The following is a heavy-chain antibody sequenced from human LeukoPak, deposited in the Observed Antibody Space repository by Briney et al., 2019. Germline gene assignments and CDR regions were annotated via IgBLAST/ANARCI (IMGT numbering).Heavy chain of an antibody. V-gene: IGHV3-21*01. D-gene: IGHD3-22*01. J-gene: IGHJ4*02. Sequence: GGSLRLSCAASGFTFSSYSMNWVRQAPGKGLEWVSSISSSRSYIYYADSVKGRFTISRDNAKNSLYLQMNSLRAEDTAVYYCARGTYYYDSSGYYLFDYWGQGTLVTVSS. CDR2: ISSSRSYI. CDR3: ARGTYYYDSSGYYLFDY. CDR1: GFTFSSYS.